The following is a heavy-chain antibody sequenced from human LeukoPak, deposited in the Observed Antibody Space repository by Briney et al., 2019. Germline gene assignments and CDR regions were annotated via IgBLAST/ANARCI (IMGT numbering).Heavy chain of an antibody. CDR2: IIPIFGTA. Sequence: ASVKVSCKASGGTFSRYAINWVRQAPGQGLEWMGGIIPIFGTANYAQKFQGRVTITADESTSTVYMELSSLRSEDTAVYYCARGSKAAPGTFDYWGQGTLVTVSS. J-gene: IGHJ4*02. D-gene: IGHD6-13*01. V-gene: IGHV1-69*13. CDR1: GGTFSRYA. CDR3: ARGSKAAPGTFDY.